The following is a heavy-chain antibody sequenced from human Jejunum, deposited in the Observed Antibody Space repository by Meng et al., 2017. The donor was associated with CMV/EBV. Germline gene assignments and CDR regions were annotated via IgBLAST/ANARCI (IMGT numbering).Heavy chain of an antibody. Sequence: KASGYTFTRDAMNWVRQAPGQGLEWMGWINTNTGNPTYAQGFTGRFVFSVDPSVSTAYLQINSLKAEDTAFYYCARDRLLRPFERRYWGQGTLVTVSS. D-gene: IGHD3-9*01. CDR1: GYTFTRDA. J-gene: IGHJ4*02. CDR3: ARDRLLRPFERRY. V-gene: IGHV7-4-1*02. CDR2: INTNTGNP.